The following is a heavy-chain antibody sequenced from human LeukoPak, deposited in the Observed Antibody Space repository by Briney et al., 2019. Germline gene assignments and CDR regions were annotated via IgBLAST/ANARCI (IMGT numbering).Heavy chain of an antibody. D-gene: IGHD3-10*01. Sequence: GASVKVSCKASGYTFSNYGITWVRQAPGQGLEWMGTISGHNGDVNYAPKFQGRVTMTTDTSTTTAYMGLRSLRFDDTAVYYCARYNSLLRGVTTSDYWDQGTLVTVSS. CDR2: ISGHNGDV. CDR1: GYTFSNYG. J-gene: IGHJ4*02. V-gene: IGHV1-18*01. CDR3: ARYNSLLRGVTTSDY.